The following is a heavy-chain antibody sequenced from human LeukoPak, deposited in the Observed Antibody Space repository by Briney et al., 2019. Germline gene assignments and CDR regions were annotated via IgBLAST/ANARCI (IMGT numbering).Heavy chain of an antibody. V-gene: IGHV4-59*08. Sequence: PSETLSLTCTVSGGSISSYYWSWIRQPPGKGLEWIGYIYYSGSTNYNPSLKSRVTISVDTSKNQFSLKLSSVTAADTAVYYCARRTGSSTSCYDYWGQGTLVTVSS. CDR1: GGSISSYY. CDR2: IYYSGST. CDR3: ARRTGSSTSCYDY. D-gene: IGHD2-2*01. J-gene: IGHJ4*02.